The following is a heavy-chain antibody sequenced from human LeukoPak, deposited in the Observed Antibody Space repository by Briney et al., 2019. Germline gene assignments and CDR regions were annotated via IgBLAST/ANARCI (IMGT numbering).Heavy chain of an antibody. D-gene: IGHD5-18*01. CDR3: AREMAMALHDPYFDY. CDR1: GFTFSSYS. V-gene: IGHV3-21*01. J-gene: IGHJ4*02. Sequence: GGSLRLSCAASGFTFSSYSMNWVRQAPGKGLEWVSSISSSSSYIYYADSVKGRFTISRDNAKNSLYLQMNSLRAEDTAVYYCAREMAMALHDPYFDYWGQGTLVTVSS. CDR2: ISSSSSYI.